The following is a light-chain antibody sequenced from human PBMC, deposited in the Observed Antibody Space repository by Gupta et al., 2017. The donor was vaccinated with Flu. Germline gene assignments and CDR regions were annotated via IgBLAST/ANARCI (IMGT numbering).Light chain of an antibody. V-gene: IGKV2-28*01. Sequence: SCRSSQKLMHSNGYNNLCWYLQKPGHTTLLLIYLGSNRASGVPDRVSGSGAGKDFTLKTSRVEAEDVGVYYRMQTRQTPDTFGQGTKLEIK. CDR3: MQTRQTPDT. J-gene: IGKJ2*01. CDR1: QKLMHSNGYNN. CDR2: LGS.